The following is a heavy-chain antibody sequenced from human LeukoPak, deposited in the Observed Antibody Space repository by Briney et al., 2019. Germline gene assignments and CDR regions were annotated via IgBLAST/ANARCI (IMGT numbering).Heavy chain of an antibody. D-gene: IGHD5-12*01. Sequence: GGSLRLSCAASGFTFSTYAMHWVRQAPGKGLEWVAVIFYDGSTAYYADSVKGRFTISRDNSKNTLYLQMKSLRAEDTAVYYCAKGGGYEAQYYYYYLDVWGKGTTVTISS. CDR1: GFTFSTYA. V-gene: IGHV3-30*04. CDR3: AKGGGYEAQYYYYYLDV. CDR2: IFYDGSTA. J-gene: IGHJ6*03.